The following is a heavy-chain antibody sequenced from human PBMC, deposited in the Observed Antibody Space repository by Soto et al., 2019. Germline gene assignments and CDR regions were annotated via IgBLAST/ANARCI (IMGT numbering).Heavy chain of an antibody. CDR2: IFHSGDT. J-gene: IGHJ3*01. Sequence: QVQLQESGPGLVKPSGTLSLTCAVSGDSISNSRWWTWVRQPPGKGLEWIGDIFHSGDTNYNPSLKSRVFISVDKSRNQFSLKVSSVTAADTVVYYCAYSTGWYRHDVWGQGTLVTVSS. V-gene: IGHV4-4*02. CDR1: GDSISNSRW. CDR3: AYSTGWYRHDV. D-gene: IGHD6-19*01.